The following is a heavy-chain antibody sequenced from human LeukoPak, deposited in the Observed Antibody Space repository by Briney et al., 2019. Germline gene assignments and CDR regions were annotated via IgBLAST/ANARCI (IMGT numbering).Heavy chain of an antibody. CDR1: GGTFSSYA. J-gene: IGHJ4*02. Sequence: ASVKVSCKASGGTFSSYAISWVRQAPGQGLEWMGGIIPIFGTANYAQKFQGRVTITADESTSTAYMELSSLRSDDTAVYYCARDLSPKGYSSSSTGYWGQGTLVTVSS. D-gene: IGHD6-6*01. V-gene: IGHV1-69*13. CDR3: ARDLSPKGYSSSSTGY. CDR2: IIPIFGTA.